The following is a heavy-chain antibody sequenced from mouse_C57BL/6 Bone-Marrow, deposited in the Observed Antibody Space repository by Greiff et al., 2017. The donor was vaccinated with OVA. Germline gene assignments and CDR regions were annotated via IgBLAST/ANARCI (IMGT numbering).Heavy chain of an antibody. D-gene: IGHD1-1*01. J-gene: IGHJ1*03. V-gene: IGHV10-1*01. CDR3: VRHYGSSYGYFDV. CDR1: GFSFNTYA. CDR2: IRSKSNNYAT. Sequence: EVKLMESGGGLVQPKGSLKLSCAASGFSFNTYAMNWVRQAPGKGLEWVARIRSKSNNYATYYADSVKDRFTISRDDSESMLYLQMNNLKTEDTAMYYCVRHYGSSYGYFDVWGTGTTVTVSS.